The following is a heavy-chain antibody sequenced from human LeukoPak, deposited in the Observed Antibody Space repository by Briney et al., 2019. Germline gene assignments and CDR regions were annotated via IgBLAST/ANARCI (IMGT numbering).Heavy chain of an antibody. Sequence: ASVKVSCKASGYTSTSYGISWVRQAPGQGLEWMRWISAYNGNTNYAQKLQGRVTMTTDTSTSTAHMELRSLRSDDTAVYYCAREYSSSSLDSWGQGTLVTVSS. CDR1: GYTSTSYG. V-gene: IGHV1-18*01. J-gene: IGHJ5*01. D-gene: IGHD6-6*01. CDR3: AREYSSSSLDS. CDR2: ISAYNGNT.